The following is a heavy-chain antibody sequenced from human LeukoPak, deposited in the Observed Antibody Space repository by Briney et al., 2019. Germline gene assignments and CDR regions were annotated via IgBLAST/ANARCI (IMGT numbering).Heavy chain of an antibody. D-gene: IGHD5-12*01. CDR3: ATDLSTATTYYFDY. J-gene: IGHJ4*02. Sequence: SVKVSCKASGGTFSSYAISWVRQAPGQGLEWMGRIIPIFGTANYAQKFQGRVTITTDESTSTAYMELSSLRSEDTAVYYCATDLSTATTYYFDYWGQGTLVTVSS. CDR2: IIPIFGTA. V-gene: IGHV1-69*05. CDR1: GGTFSSYA.